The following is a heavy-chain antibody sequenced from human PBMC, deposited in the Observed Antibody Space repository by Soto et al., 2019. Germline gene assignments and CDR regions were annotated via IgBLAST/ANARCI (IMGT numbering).Heavy chain of an antibody. CDR3: ARVRNCSRTSCYSFSP. D-gene: IGHD2-2*01. V-gene: IGHV4-34*01. CDR1: GGSFSGYY. Sequence: QVQLQQWGAGLLKPSETLSLTCAVYGGSFSGYYWSWLRQPPGKGLEWIGEINHSGSPNYHQSLTSRVTISVDTSKNQFSLKLSSVTAADTAVYYCARVRNCSRTSCYSFSPWGQGTLVTVSS. CDR2: INHSGSP. J-gene: IGHJ5*02.